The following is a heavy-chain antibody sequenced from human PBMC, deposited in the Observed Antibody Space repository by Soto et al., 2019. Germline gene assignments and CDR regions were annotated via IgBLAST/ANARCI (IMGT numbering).Heavy chain of an antibody. J-gene: IGHJ4*02. V-gene: IGHV1-58*01. CDR3: AEGVRSGGFRYFDY. CDR1: GFTFTNSA. Sequence: SSVKVSCKASGFTFTNSAVQWVRQARGPRLEWIGWVVVGSGNTNYAQKFQERVTITRDMSTSTAYKEQISLRSEDTAVYYCAEGVRSGGFRYFDYWGQGTLGTVSS. D-gene: IGHD3-16*01. CDR2: VVVGSGNT.